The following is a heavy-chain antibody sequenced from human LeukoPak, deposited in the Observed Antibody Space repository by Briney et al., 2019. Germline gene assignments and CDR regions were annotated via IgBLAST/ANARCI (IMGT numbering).Heavy chain of an antibody. V-gene: IGHV3-21*01. D-gene: IGHD1-26*01. CDR3: AMEGYSGKYSAY. CDR2: ISSSSSYI. Sequence: PGGSLRLSCAASGFTFSTYSMNWVRQAPGKGLEWVSSISSSSSYIYYADSVKGRFAISRDNAKNSLYLQMNSLRAEDTAVYYCAMEGYSGKYSAYWGQGTLVTVSS. CDR1: GFTFSTYS. J-gene: IGHJ4*02.